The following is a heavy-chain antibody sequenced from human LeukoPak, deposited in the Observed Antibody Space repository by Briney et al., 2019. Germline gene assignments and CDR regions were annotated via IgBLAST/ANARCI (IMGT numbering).Heavy chain of an antibody. D-gene: IGHD5-12*01. V-gene: IGHV4-39*07. CDR2: IDYTGTA. CDR1: SGSISSSDYY. CDR3: ARVGYGGYGVLDY. Sequence: SETLSLTCIVSSGSISSSDYYWGWIRQAPGKGLEWIGTIDYTGTAYYNPSLKTRVTMSLDTSNNQFSLRLNSVTAADTAVYYCARVGYGGYGVLDYWGQGTLVTISS. J-gene: IGHJ4*02.